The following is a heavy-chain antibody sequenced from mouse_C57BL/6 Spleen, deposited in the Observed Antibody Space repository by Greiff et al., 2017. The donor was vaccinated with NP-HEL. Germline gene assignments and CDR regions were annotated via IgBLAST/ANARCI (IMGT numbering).Heavy chain of an antibody. CDR3: ASIITTVVGGYFDY. V-gene: IGHV5-6*01. CDR2: TSSGGSYT. D-gene: IGHD1-1*01. Sequence: EVNVVESGGDLVKPGGSLKLSCAASGFTFSSYGMSWVRQTPDKRLEWVATTSSGGSYTYYPDSVKGRFTISRDNAKNTLYLQMSSLKSEDTAMYYCASIITTVVGGYFDYWGQGTTLTVSS. J-gene: IGHJ2*01. CDR1: GFTFSSYG.